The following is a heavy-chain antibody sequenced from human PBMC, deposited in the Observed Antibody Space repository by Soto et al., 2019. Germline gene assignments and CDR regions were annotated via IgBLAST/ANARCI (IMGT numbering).Heavy chain of an antibody. J-gene: IGHJ4*02. Sequence: PSETLSLTCAVAGASLTSNDWWTSVRQPPGRGPEWIGELYRTGSTNYNPSLKSRVTISLDKSENQFSLKVTSLTAADTAVYYCASRDPGTSVDYWGQGTLFTVSS. V-gene: IGHV4-4*02. CDR3: ASRDPGTSVDY. CDR2: LYRTGST. D-gene: IGHD1-7*01. CDR1: GASLTSNDW.